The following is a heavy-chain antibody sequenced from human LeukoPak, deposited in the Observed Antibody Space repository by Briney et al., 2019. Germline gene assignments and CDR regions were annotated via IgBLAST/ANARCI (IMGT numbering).Heavy chain of an antibody. CDR1: GGSFSGYY. J-gene: IGHJ4*02. CDR3: ARGAEYSSGWYSWDY. D-gene: IGHD6-19*01. CDR2: INHSGST. Sequence: SETLSLTCAVYGGSFSGYYWSCIRQPPGKGLEWIGEINHSGSTNYNPSLKSRVTISVDTSKNQFSLKLSSVTAADTAVYYCARGAEYSSGWYSWDYWGQGTLVTVSS. V-gene: IGHV4-34*01.